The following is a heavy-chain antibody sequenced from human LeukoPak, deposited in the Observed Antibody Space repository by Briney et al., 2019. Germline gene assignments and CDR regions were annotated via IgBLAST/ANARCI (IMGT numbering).Heavy chain of an antibody. CDR2: MSYDGSHK. J-gene: IGHJ4*02. V-gene: IGHV3-30*18. D-gene: IGHD6-19*01. CDR3: AKALGYSSLTD. Sequence: GGSLRLSCAASGFAFYNYAMNWVRQAPGKGLEWVAVMSYDGSHKSYADSVKGRFTISRDNSKNTLYLQMNSLRPEDTAVYYCAKALGYSSLTDWGQGTLVTVSS. CDR1: GFAFYNYA.